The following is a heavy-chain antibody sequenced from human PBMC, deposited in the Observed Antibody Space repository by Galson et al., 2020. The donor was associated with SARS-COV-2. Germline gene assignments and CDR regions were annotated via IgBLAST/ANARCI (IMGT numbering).Heavy chain of an antibody. CDR2: IYPGDSDT. V-gene: IGHV5-51*01. J-gene: IGHJ4*02. Sequence: GESLKISCQGSGYSFTSYWIGRVRQMPGKGLEWMGIIYPGDSDTRYSPSFQGQVTISADKSISTAYLQWSSLKASDTAMYYCARLHCSSTSCYPYYFDYWGQGTLVTVSS. CDR1: GYSFTSYW. D-gene: IGHD2-2*01. CDR3: ARLHCSSTSCYPYYFDY.